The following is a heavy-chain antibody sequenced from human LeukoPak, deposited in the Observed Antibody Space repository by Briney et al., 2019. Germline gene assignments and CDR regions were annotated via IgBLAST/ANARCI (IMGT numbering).Heavy chain of an antibody. V-gene: IGHV1-69*13. CDR1: GGTFSSYI. CDR3: ARQGYTNNLGGYFGDKDDGFDL. CDR2: IIPIFGTP. D-gene: IGHD3-9*01. Sequence: SVKVSFKASGGTFSSYIITWVRQAPGQGLEWMGRIIPIFGTPDYAQKFQGRVTITADESTSTAYMELSRLRFEDTAVYYCARQGYTNNLGGYFGDKDDGFDLWGQGTMVTVSS. J-gene: IGHJ3*01.